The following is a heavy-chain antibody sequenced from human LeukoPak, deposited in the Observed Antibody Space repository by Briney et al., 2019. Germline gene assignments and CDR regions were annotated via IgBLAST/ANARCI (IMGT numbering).Heavy chain of an antibody. CDR3: ARRDYYGSGGLYYYYYMDV. V-gene: IGHV4-34*01. CDR2: INHSGST. J-gene: IGHJ6*03. D-gene: IGHD3-10*01. CDR1: GGSFSGYY. Sequence: SETLSLTCAVYGGSFSGYYWNWIRQPPGKGLEWVGEINHSGSTNYNPSLKSRVTISVDTSKNQFSLKLSSVTVADTAVYYCARRDYYGSGGLYYYYYMDVWGKGTTVTISS.